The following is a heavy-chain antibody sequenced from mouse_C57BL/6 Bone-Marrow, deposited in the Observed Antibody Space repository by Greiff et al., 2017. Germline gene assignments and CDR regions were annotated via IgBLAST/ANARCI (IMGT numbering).Heavy chain of an antibody. Sequence: QVQLQQSGAELVRPGTSVKMSCKASGYTFTNYWIGWAKQRPGHGLEWIGDIYPGGGYTNYNEKFKGKATLTVDKSSSTAYMQFSSLTSEDSAIYYCARERYYGSYFDYWGQGTTLTVSS. J-gene: IGHJ2*01. V-gene: IGHV1-63*01. D-gene: IGHD1-1*01. CDR1: GYTFTNYW. CDR2: IYPGGGYT. CDR3: ARERYYGSYFDY.